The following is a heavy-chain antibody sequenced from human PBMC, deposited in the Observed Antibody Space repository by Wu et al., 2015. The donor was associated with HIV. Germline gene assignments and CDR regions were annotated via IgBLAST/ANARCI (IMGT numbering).Heavy chain of an antibody. V-gene: IGHV1-18*01. Sequence: QVQLVQSGVEVKKPGASVKVSCKASDYTFISYGIAWVRQAPGQGLEWMGWISVYNGYKKFAQKFQDRVTLSADTSTNTAYMELGSLTSDDTAVYYCARDAAAGTYYYYYYMDVWGKGTTVTVSS. J-gene: IGHJ6*03. CDR3: ARDAAAGTYYYYYYMDV. CDR1: DYTFISYG. CDR2: ISVYNGYK. D-gene: IGHD6-13*01.